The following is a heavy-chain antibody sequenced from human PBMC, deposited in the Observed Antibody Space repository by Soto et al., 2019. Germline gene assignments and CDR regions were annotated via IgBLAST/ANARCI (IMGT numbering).Heavy chain of an antibody. Sequence: EVQLVQSGAEVKKPGESLKISCKGSGYSFTSYWIVWVRQMPGKGLEWMGIIYPGDSETRYSPSLQGQVTMSANKSTXXAYRQWSSLKASDTAMYYCARRSYCDGDCTRRPYDYYGMDVWGQGTTVTVSS. J-gene: IGHJ6*02. V-gene: IGHV5-51*01. CDR1: GYSFTSYW. CDR3: ARRSYCDGDCTRRPYDYYGMDV. D-gene: IGHD2-21*02. CDR2: IYPGDSET.